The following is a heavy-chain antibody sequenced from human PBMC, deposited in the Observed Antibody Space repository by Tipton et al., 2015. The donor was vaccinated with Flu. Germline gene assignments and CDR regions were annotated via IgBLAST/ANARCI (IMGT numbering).Heavy chain of an antibody. Sequence: AVSGFTVSSNYMSWVRQAPGKGLEWVSVIYSGGNTYYADSVKGRFTISRDNANNTLYLQMNSLRAEDTAVYYCARDERVTTSRDFDYWGQGTLVTVSS. D-gene: IGHD4-17*01. CDR2: IYSGGNT. CDR1: GFTVSSNY. CDR3: ARDERVTTSRDFDY. V-gene: IGHV3-66*01. J-gene: IGHJ4*02.